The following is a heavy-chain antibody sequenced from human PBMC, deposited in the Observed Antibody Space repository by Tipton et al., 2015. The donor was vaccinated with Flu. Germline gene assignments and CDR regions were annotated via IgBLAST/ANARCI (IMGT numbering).Heavy chain of an antibody. Sequence: TLSLTCIVSGGSISCGNYYWSWIRQPAGKALAWIGRISTSGNPNYHPSLKSRVTTSIDTSTNQFSLRVSSVTAADTAVYYCARGRSGYVSRSFDQSGPGALLTVSS. J-gene: IGHJ4*02. D-gene: IGHD6-25*01. CDR3: ARGRSGYVSRSFDQ. CDR1: GGSISCGNYY. CDR2: ISTSGNP. V-gene: IGHV4-61*02.